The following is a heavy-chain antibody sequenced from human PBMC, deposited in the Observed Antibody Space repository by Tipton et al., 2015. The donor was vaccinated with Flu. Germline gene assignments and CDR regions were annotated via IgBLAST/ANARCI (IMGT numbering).Heavy chain of an antibody. CDR3: ARGRMGPEDY. V-gene: IGHV3-53*01. CDR2: IYSGGST. Sequence: SLRLSCTASRASGFVFSNVWMSWVRQAPGKGLEWVSVIYSGGSTYYADSVKGRFTISRDNSKNTLYLQMNSLRADDTAVYYCARGRMGPEDYWGQGTLVTVSS. J-gene: IGHJ4*02. D-gene: IGHD2-15*01. CDR1: GFVFSNVW.